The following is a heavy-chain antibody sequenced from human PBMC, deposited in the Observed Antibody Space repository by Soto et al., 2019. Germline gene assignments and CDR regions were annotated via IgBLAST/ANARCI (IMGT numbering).Heavy chain of an antibody. D-gene: IGHD6-19*01. CDR2: IWYDGSNK. J-gene: IGHJ4*02. CDR1: GFTFSGYG. CDR3: ARYSSGLDY. Sequence: PGGSLRLSCAASGFTFSGYGMHWVRQAPGKGLEWVANIWYDGSNKYYVDSVKGRFTISRDNSQNTVYLQMNSLRDEDTAVYYCARYSSGLDYWGQGTLVTVSS. V-gene: IGHV3-33*01.